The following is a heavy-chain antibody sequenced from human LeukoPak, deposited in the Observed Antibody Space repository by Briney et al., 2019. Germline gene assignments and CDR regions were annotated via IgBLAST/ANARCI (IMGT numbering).Heavy chain of an antibody. Sequence: SLRLSCAASGFTVDDYAMYWVRQAPGKGLEWVSGISWDSGSIGYADSVKGRFTISRDNAKNSLYLQMNSLRAEDTALYYCAKDKAAQGDASGSTWSPFDYWGPGVLVTVSS. CDR1: GFTVDDYA. V-gene: IGHV3-9*01. CDR2: ISWDSGSI. J-gene: IGHJ4*02. D-gene: IGHD6-19*01. CDR3: AKDKAAQGDASGSTWSPFDY.